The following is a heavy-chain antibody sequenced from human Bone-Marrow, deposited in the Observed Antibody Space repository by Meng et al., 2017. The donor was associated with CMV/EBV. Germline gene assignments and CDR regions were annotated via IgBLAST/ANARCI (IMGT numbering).Heavy chain of an antibody. CDR1: GFMFSDYA. CDR2: IWYDGTNK. J-gene: IGHJ4*02. CDR3: AKDGRYCSGGTCYPFYYFDY. V-gene: IGHV3-33*06. Sequence: GGSLRLSCAASGFMFSDYAMHWVRQTPGEGLEWVAGIWYDGTNKYYSDSVKGRFTVSKDYSKNTLYLQMNSLRAEDTAVYFCAKDGRYCSGGTCYPFYYFDYWGQGALVTVSS. D-gene: IGHD2-15*01.